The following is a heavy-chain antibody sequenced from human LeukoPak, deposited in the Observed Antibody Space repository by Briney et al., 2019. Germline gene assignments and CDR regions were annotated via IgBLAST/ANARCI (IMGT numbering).Heavy chain of an antibody. J-gene: IGHJ4*02. V-gene: IGHV4-34*01. CDR1: GGSFSGYY. CDR3: ARTAAGMSFPIDY. D-gene: IGHD6-13*01. CDR2: INHSGST. Sequence: SATLSLTCAVYGGSFSGYYWSWIRQPPGKGLEWIGEINHSGSTNYNPSLKSRVTISVDTSKNQFSLKLSSVTAADTAVYYCARTAAGMSFPIDYWGQGTLVTVSS.